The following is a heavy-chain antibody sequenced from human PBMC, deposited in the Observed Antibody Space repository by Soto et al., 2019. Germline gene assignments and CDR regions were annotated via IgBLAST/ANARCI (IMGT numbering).Heavy chain of an antibody. V-gene: IGHV1-3*01. J-gene: IGHJ4*02. CDR3: ARDPGTGAALRAYHFDY. CDR1: RYSFTTYA. Sequence: ASVKVSCKASRYSFTTYALHWVRQAPGQRLEWMGWINAGNGDTKYSEKFQGGVTITRDTSANTAYMELSSLGSEDTPVYYCARDPGTGAALRAYHFDYWGQGTLVTVSS. CDR2: INAGNGDT. D-gene: IGHD1-1*01.